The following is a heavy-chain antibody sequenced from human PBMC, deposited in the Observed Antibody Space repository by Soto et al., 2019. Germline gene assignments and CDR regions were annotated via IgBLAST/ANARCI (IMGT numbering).Heavy chain of an antibody. D-gene: IGHD6-25*01. V-gene: IGHV4-39*01. CDR2: MYYSGST. J-gene: IGHJ5*02. CDR1: GGSISSSDFY. CDR3: AVVDSTGNWFDP. Sequence: SETLSLTCTVSGGSISSSDFYWGWLRQTPGKGLEFIGSMYYSGSTYYNPSLKSRLTISVDTSKNQFTLKLISVTAADTAVYYCAVVDSTGNWFDPWGEGALLTVSS.